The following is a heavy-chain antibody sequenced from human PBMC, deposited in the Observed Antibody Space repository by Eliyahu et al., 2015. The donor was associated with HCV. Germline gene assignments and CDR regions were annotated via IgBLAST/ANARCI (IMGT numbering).Heavy chain of an antibody. Sequence: EVQLVESGGGLVKPGRSLRLSCTASGFTFGDYAMSWFRQAPGKGLEGVGFIRSKAYGGTTEYAASVKGRFTISRDDSKSIAYLQMNSLKTEDTAVYYCTRDYSGYSYGYFGLNWGQGTLVTVSS. D-gene: IGHD5-18*01. CDR1: GFTFGDYA. CDR2: IRSKAYGGTT. CDR3: TRDYSGYSYGYFGLN. J-gene: IGHJ4*02. V-gene: IGHV3-49*05.